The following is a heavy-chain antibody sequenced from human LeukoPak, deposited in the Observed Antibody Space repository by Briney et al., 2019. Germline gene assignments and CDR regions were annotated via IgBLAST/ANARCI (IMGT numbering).Heavy chain of an antibody. V-gene: IGHV7-4-1*02. Sequence: PGASVKVSCKASGYTFTSYAMNWVRQAPGQGLEWMGWINTNTGNPTYAQGFTGRFVFSLDTSVSTAYLQISSLKAEDTAVYYCARVEPYLDIVVVPAAMQGGYYFDYWGQGTLVTVSS. D-gene: IGHD2-2*01. J-gene: IGHJ4*02. CDR3: ARVEPYLDIVVVPAAMQGGYYFDY. CDR2: INTNTGNP. CDR1: GYTFTSYA.